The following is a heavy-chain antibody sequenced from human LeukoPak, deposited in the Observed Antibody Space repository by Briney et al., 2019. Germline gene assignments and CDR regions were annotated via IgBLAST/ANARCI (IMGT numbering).Heavy chain of an antibody. CDR3: ARGDDILTGYFRGFDY. CDR2: ISAYNGNT. D-gene: IGHD3-9*01. Sequence: ASVKVSCKASGYTFTSYGFSWVRQAPGQGLEWMGWISAYNGNTNYAQKLQGRVTMTTDTSTSTAYMELRSLRSDDTAVYYCARGDDILTGYFRGFDYWGQGTLATVSS. CDR1: GYTFTSYG. V-gene: IGHV1-18*01. J-gene: IGHJ4*02.